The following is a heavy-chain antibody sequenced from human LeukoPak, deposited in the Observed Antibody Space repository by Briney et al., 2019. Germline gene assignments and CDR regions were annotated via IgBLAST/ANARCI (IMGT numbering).Heavy chain of an antibody. V-gene: IGHV3-30*04. Sequence: PGGSLRLSCAGSGFTFSAYAIHWVRPAPGKGLEGVAMIWYDGTNQNYPDSAKGRFTIPRDNSKNTVYLQMSGLRPADTAVYYCARDAEDYFDSSASFDSWGQGTLVTVSS. CDR1: GFTFSAYA. CDR2: IWYDGTNQ. J-gene: IGHJ4*02. CDR3: ARDAEDYFDSSASFDS. D-gene: IGHD3-22*01.